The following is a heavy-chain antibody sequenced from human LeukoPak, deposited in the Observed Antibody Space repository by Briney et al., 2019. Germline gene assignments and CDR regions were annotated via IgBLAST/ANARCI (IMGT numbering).Heavy chain of an antibody. V-gene: IGHV3-48*03. Sequence: PGGSLRLSCAASGFRFSSYEMNWVRQAPGKGLEWVSYISSSGSSIYNADSVKGRFTISRDNAKNSLYLQMNSLRAEDTAVYYCARGYYYGSGTLGPFDPWGQGTLVTVSS. J-gene: IGHJ5*02. CDR1: GFRFSSYE. D-gene: IGHD3-10*01. CDR3: ARGYYYGSGTLGPFDP. CDR2: ISSSGSSI.